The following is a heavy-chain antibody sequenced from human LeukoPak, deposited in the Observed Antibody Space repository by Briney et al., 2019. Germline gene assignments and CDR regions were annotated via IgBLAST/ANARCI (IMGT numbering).Heavy chain of an antibody. CDR3: AKDKQWLVRGGFDY. D-gene: IGHD6-19*01. J-gene: IGHJ4*02. CDR2: ISSSGGST. V-gene: IGHV3-23*01. CDR1: RFTFSSYG. Sequence: GGTLRLSCAASRFTFSSYGMSWVRQAPGKGLEWVSGISSSGGSTYYADSVKGRFTISRDNSKNTLYLQMNSLRAEDTAVYYCAKDKQWLVRGGFDYWGQGTLVTVSS.